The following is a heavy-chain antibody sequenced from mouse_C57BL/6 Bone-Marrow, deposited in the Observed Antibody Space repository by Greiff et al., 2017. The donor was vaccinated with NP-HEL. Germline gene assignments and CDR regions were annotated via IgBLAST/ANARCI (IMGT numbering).Heavy chain of an antibody. Sequence: EVKLVESEGGLVQPGSSMKLSCTASGFTFSDYYMAWVRQVPEKGLEWVANINYDGSSTYYLDSLKSRFIISRDNAKNILYLQMSSLKSEDTATYYCARDHGNDDDAMDYWGQGTSVTVSS. D-gene: IGHD2-4*01. CDR3: ARDHGNDDDAMDY. J-gene: IGHJ4*01. CDR1: GFTFSDYY. V-gene: IGHV5-16*01. CDR2: INYDGSST.